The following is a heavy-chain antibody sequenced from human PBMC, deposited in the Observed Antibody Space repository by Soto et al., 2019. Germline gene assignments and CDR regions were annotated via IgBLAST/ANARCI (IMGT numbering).Heavy chain of an antibody. V-gene: IGHV4-59*08. D-gene: IGHD5-12*01. Sequence: SETLSLTCTVSGGSITSYYWSWIRQPPGKGLEWIGYIYFSGSANYNPSLKSRVTISVDTSKNQFSLKLNSVTAADTAVYYCARRYSGYGDYWGQGTLVNVS. CDR3: ARRYSGYGDY. CDR1: GGSITSYY. CDR2: IYFSGSA. J-gene: IGHJ4*02.